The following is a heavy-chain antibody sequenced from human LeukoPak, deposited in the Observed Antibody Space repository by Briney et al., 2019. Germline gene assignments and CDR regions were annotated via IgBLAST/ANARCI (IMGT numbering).Heavy chain of an antibody. CDR1: GGTLSTYV. Sequence: GASVKVSCKPSGGTLSTYVFTWVRQAPGQGLEWMGEITPMFGTSNYAQKFQGRVTITADESTSTAYMELSSLRSEDTAVYYCARVWRYYDILTGYYPRGDYYYYGMDVWGQGTTVTVSS. CDR2: ITPMFGTS. J-gene: IGHJ6*02. CDR3: ARVWRYYDILTGYYPRGDYYYYGMDV. D-gene: IGHD3-9*01. V-gene: IGHV1-69*13.